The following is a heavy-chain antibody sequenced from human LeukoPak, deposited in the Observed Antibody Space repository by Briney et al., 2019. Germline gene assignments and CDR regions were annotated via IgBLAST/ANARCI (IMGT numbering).Heavy chain of an antibody. CDR2: TYHSGST. CDR3: AREPTMVRGVIIG. J-gene: IGHJ4*02. Sequence: NPSETLSLTCTVSGYSVSTGSYWGWIRQPPGKGLEWIGTTYHSGSTYYNPSLKSRVTISVDTSKNQFSLKLSSVTAADTAVYYCAREPTMVRGVIIGWGQGTLVTVSS. V-gene: IGHV4-38-2*02. D-gene: IGHD3-10*01. CDR1: GYSVSTGSY.